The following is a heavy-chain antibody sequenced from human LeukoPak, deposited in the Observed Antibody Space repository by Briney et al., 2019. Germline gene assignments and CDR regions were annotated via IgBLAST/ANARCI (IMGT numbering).Heavy chain of an antibody. D-gene: IGHD3-22*01. CDR2: IYTSGST. J-gene: IGHJ4*02. Sequence: SETLSLTCTVSGGSISSYYWSWIRQPAGKGLEWIGRIYTSGSTNYNPSLKSRVTMSVDTSKNQFSLKLSSVTAADTAVYYCARGLDSSGAYYFDYWGQGTLVTVSS. CDR1: GGSISSYY. V-gene: IGHV4-4*07. CDR3: ARGLDSSGAYYFDY.